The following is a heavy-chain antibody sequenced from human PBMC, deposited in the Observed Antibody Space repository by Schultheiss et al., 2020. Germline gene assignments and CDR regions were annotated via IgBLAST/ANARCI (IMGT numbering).Heavy chain of an antibody. D-gene: IGHD3-3*01. V-gene: IGHV4-61*01. CDR1: GGSVSSGSYY. Sequence: SETLSLTCSVSGGSVSSGSYYWSWIRQPPGKGLEWIGYIYHSGSTNYNPSLKSRVTVSLDTSGNQFSLKLSSVTAADTAVYYCARVVPAAKYYDFWSGPRWFDPWGEGAL. J-gene: IGHJ5*02. CDR3: ARVVPAAKYYDFWSGPRWFDP. CDR2: IYHSGST.